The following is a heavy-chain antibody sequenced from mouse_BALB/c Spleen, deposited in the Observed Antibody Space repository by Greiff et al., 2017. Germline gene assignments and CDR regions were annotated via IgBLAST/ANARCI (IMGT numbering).Heavy chain of an antibody. CDR2: IWAGGST. CDR3: ARELHYYGSSYADY. Sequence: VMLVESGPGLVAPSQSLSITCTVSGFSLTSYGVHWVRQPPGKGLEWLGVIWAGGSTNYNSALMSRLSISKDNSKSQVFLKMNSLQTDDTAMYYCARELHYYGSSYADYWGQGTTLTVSS. D-gene: IGHD1-1*01. J-gene: IGHJ2*01. CDR1: GFSLTSYG. V-gene: IGHV2-9*02.